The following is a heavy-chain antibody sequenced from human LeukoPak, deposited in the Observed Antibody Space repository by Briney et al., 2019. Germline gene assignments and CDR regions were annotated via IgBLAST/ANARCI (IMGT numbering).Heavy chain of an antibody. CDR1: GFTFSGAW. J-gene: IGHJ4*02. Sequence: GGSLRLSCATSGFTFSGAWLSWVRQVPGKGLEWIGRIKSDGATDYAAPVRGRFTISRDVSRATLYLEMNSLKTEDTAIYYCITVTHFYLGGQGTLVTVSS. CDR3: ITVTHFYL. CDR2: IKSDGAT. V-gene: IGHV3-15*01. D-gene: IGHD2-15*01.